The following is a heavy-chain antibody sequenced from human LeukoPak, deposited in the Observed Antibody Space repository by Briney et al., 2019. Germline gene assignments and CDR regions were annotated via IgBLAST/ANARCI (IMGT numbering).Heavy chain of an antibody. Sequence: GGSLRLSCAASGFSVSSTYMSWVRQAPGKGLQWVGRVSSKAKKYTTEYATSVKGRFTISRDDSQDSLYLQMNDLKTEDTAVYHCTRGYSGSNIYAFDVWGQGTMVTVSS. CDR2: VSSKAKKYTT. CDR1: GFSVSSTY. V-gene: IGHV3-72*01. D-gene: IGHD5-12*01. CDR3: TRGYSGSNIYAFDV. J-gene: IGHJ3*01.